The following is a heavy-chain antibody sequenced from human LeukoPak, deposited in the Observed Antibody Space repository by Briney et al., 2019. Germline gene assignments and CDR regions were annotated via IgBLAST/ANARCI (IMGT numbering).Heavy chain of an antibody. V-gene: IGHV3-74*01. D-gene: IGHD1-26*01. CDR1: GFTFSSYW. CDR2: ICEDGTIT. CDR3: ARNFVGTSTSDCDS. Sequence: GGSLRLSCAASGFTFSSYWMHWVRHAPGKGLVWVSRICEDGTITNYEDSVKGLFTIFRDNARNTLYLQMHSLRAEDTAIYYCARNFVGTSTSDCDSWGQGTHVTVPS. J-gene: IGHJ4*02.